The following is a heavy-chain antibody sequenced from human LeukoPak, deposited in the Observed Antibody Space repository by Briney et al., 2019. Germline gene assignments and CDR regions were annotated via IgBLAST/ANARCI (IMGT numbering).Heavy chain of an antibody. V-gene: IGHV3-21*01. D-gene: IGHD3-3*01. CDR2: ISSSSMHI. CDR3: ARDGPHYDLDV. Sequence: GGSLRLSCAASGFTFTDYSMSWVRQAPGKGLEWVSSISSSSMHIFYTDSVRGRFTISRDNGKNSLYLQMTGLRAEDTAVYYCARDGPHYDLDVWGQGTTVTVSS. CDR1: GFTFTDYS. J-gene: IGHJ6*02.